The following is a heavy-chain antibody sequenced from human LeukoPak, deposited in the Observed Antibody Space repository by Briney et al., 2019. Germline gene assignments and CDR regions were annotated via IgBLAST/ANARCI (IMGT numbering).Heavy chain of an antibody. D-gene: IGHD5-18*01. CDR3: ARDEIPGYSYGSSFDY. J-gene: IGHJ4*02. V-gene: IGHV3-21*01. CDR1: GFTFSSYS. Sequence: GGSLRLSCAASGFTFSSYSMNWVRQAPGKGLEWVSSISSSSSYIYYADSVKGRFTISRDNAKNSLYLQMNSLRAEDTAVYYCARDEIPGYSYGSSFDYWGQGTLVTVSS. CDR2: ISSSSSYI.